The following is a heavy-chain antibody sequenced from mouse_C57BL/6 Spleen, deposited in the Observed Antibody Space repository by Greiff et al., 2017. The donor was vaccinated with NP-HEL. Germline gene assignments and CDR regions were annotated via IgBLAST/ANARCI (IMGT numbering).Heavy chain of an antibody. CDR1: GFTFSDYG. V-gene: IGHV5-17*01. D-gene: IGHD2-2*01. CDR2: ISSGSSTI. J-gene: IGHJ1*03. CDR3: ARPMVTTNFDV. Sequence: EVQRVESGGGLVKPGGSLKLSCAASGFTFSDYGMHWVRQAPEKGLEWVAYISSGSSTIYYADTVKGRFTISRDNAKNTLFLQMTSLRSEDTAMYYCARPMVTTNFDVWGTGTTVTVSS.